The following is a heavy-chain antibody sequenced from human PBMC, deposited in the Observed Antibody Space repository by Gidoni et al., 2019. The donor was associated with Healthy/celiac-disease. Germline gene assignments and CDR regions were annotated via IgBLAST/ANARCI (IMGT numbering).Heavy chain of an antibody. CDR3: ASRNSGGSSYYYYGMDV. CDR2: IIPIFGTA. D-gene: IGHD2-15*01. CDR1: GGTFSSYA. Sequence: QVQLVQSGAEVKKPGSSVKVSCKASGGTFSSYAISWVRQAPGQGLEWMGGIIPIFGTANYAQKFQGRVTITADKSTSTAYMELSSLRSEDTAVYYCASRNSGGSSYYYYGMDVWGQGTTVTVSS. V-gene: IGHV1-69*06. J-gene: IGHJ6*02.